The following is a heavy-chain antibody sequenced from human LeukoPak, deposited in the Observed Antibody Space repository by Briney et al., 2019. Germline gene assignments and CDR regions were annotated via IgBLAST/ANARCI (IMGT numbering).Heavy chain of an antibody. D-gene: IGHD6-13*01. Sequence: GGSLRLSCEASGFTFSSYAIHWVRQAPGKGLEYASGISSSGDSTYYANSVKGRFTISRGNSKNTLYLQMGSLRAEDMAVYYCARDRGSSWLRGVDYWGQGTLVTVSS. CDR3: ARDRGSSWLRGVDY. CDR1: GFTFSSYA. V-gene: IGHV3-64*01. J-gene: IGHJ4*02. CDR2: ISSSGDST.